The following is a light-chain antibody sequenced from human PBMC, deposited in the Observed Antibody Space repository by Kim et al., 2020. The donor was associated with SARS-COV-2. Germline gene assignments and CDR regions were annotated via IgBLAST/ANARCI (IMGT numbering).Light chain of an antibody. CDR1: QGISKY. V-gene: IGKV1-16*02. Sequence: SASVGDRVTITCRASQGISKYLALFQQKPGKAPKSLIHAATSLQSRVPSKFSGSGSGTDFTLTISNLQPEDFATNYCQQYNSYPYTFGQGTKLEI. J-gene: IGKJ2*01. CDR3: QQYNSYPYT. CDR2: AAT.